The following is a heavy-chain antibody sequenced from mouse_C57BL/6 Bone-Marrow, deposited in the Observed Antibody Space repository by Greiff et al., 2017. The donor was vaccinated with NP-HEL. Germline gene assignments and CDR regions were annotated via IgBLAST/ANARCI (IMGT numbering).Heavy chain of an antibody. J-gene: IGHJ3*01. CDR2: INPNNGGT. Sequence: EVQLQQSGPELVKPGASVKISCKASGYTFTDYYMNWVKQSPGKSLEWIGEINPNNGGTSYNEKFKGKATLTADKSSSTAYMELRSLPSEDSAVYYCAGNYAMAYWGQGTLVTVSA. CDR3: AGNYAMAY. V-gene: IGHV1-26*01. D-gene: IGHD1-1*01. CDR1: GYTFTDYY.